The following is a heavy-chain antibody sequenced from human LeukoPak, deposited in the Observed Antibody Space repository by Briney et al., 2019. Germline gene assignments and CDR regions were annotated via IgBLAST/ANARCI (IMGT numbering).Heavy chain of an antibody. Sequence: PGGSLRLSCAASGFTFSNYWMSWVRQAPGKGLEWVATIKHDGSEKYYMDSVKGRFTISRDNAKNSLELQMNSLRAEDTAVYYCSANFYNAYWGQGTLVTVSS. CDR3: SANFYNAY. CDR1: GFTFSNYW. CDR2: IKHDGSEK. J-gene: IGHJ4*02. V-gene: IGHV3-7*02. D-gene: IGHD3-10*01.